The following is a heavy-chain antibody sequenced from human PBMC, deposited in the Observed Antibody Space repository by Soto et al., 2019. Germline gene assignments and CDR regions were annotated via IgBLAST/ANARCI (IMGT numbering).Heavy chain of an antibody. Sequence: PGGSLRLSCVGSGFRFSSSWMSWIRQAPGKGLEWVAHINQGGSQKYYVDSAQGRFTISRDNAKTSLYLQMNNLRAEDTATYYCASWADAADEDYFHHWGQGTMVAVSS. CDR2: INQGGSQK. D-gene: IGHD3-16*01. V-gene: IGHV3-7*03. J-gene: IGHJ1*01. CDR3: ASWADAADEDYFHH. CDR1: GFRFSSSW.